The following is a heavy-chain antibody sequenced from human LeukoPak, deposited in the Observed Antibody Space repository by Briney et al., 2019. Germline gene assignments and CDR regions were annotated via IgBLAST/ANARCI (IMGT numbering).Heavy chain of an antibody. CDR3: AREGNYYDSSGSFDY. CDR2: IYSGGST. CDR1: GFTVSSNY. Sequence: GGSLRLSCAASGFTVSSNYMSWVRQAPGKGLEWVSVIYSGGSTYYADSVKGRFTISRDNSKNTLYLQMNSLRAEVTAVYYCAREGNYYDSSGSFDYWGQGTLVTVSS. J-gene: IGHJ4*02. V-gene: IGHV3-66*01. D-gene: IGHD3-22*01.